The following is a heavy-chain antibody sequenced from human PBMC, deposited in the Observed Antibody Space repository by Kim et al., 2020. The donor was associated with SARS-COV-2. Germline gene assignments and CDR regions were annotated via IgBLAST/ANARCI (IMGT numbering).Heavy chain of an antibody. D-gene: IGHD3-9*01. CDR2: IYYSGST. V-gene: IGHV4-39*01. CDR3: ARLGYYDILTGYRRHGWFDP. J-gene: IGHJ5*02. Sequence: SETLSLTCTVSGGSISSSSYYWGWIRQPPGKGLEWIGSIYYSGSTYYNPSLKSRVTISVDTSKNQFSLKLSSVTAADTAVYYCARLGYYDILTGYRRHGWFDPWGQGTLVTVSS. CDR1: GGSISSSSYY.